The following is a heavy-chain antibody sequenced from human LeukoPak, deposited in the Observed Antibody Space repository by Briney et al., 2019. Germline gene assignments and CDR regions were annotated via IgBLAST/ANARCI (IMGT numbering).Heavy chain of an antibody. CDR3: ARDTYYSGSGTYFEDYFDS. D-gene: IGHD3-10*01. Sequence: SETLSLTCTVSGGSISTYYWSWIRQPPGKGLEWVGHIHGSGETNYNPSLKSRVTMSPDTSRNQFSLKVNSVTAADTAVYYCARDTYYSGSGTYFEDYFDSWGQGILVTVSS. V-gene: IGHV4-59*12. CDR2: IHGSGET. J-gene: IGHJ4*02. CDR1: GGSISTYY.